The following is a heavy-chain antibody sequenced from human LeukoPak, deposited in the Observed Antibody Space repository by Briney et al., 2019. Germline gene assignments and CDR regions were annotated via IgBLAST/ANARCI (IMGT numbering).Heavy chain of an antibody. CDR1: GFTFSSYG. J-gene: IGHJ4*02. CDR3: ATTGYYDFWSGYYDY. V-gene: IGHV3-30*03. D-gene: IGHD3-3*01. Sequence: GRSLRRSCAASGFTFSSYGMHWVRQAPGKGLEWVAVISYDGSNKYYADSVKGRFTISRDNSKNTLYLQMNSLRAEDTAVYYCATTGYYDFWSGYYDYWGQGTLVTVSS. CDR2: ISYDGSNK.